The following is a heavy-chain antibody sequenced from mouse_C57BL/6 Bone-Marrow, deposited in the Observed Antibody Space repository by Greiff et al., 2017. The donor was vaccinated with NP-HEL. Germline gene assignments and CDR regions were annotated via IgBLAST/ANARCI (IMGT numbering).Heavy chain of an antibody. CDR1: GYTFTDYY. CDR2: IYPGSGNT. V-gene: IGHV1-76*01. D-gene: IGHD6-5*01. CDR3: ARSRGAYPFDY. Sequence: QVQLQQSGAELVRPGASVKLSCKASGYTFTDYYINCVKQRPGQGLEWIARIYPGSGNTYYNEKFKGKATLTAEKSSSTAYMQLSSLTSEDSAVYFCARSRGAYPFDYWGQGTTLTVSS. J-gene: IGHJ2*01.